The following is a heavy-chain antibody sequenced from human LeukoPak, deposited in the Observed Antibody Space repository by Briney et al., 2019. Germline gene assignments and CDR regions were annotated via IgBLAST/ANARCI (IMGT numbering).Heavy chain of an antibody. J-gene: IGHJ2*01. CDR3: AKDWGNDYQLRRGMFDL. D-gene: IGHD3-16*01. V-gene: IGHV3-30*18. CDR2: ISSDGSNK. CDR1: GFIFSTYG. Sequence: PGGSLRLSCAASGFIFSTYGIHWVRQAPGKGLEWVAVISSDGSNKYYADSVKGRFTISRDNSKNTLYLQMNSLRAEDTAVYYCAKDWGNDYQLRRGMFDLWGRGTLVTVSS.